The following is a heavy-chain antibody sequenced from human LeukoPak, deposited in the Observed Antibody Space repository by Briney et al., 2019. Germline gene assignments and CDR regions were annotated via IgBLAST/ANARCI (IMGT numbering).Heavy chain of an antibody. D-gene: IGHD2-15*01. J-gene: IGHJ4*02. CDR1: GGTFSSYA. CDR3: ARDGGYCSGGSCYEGAYFDY. V-gene: IGHV1-69*06. Sequence: SVKVSCKASGGTFSSYAISWVRQAPGQGLEWMGGIIPIFGTANYAQKFQGRVTITADKSTSTAYMELSSLRSEDTAVYYCARDGGYCSGGSCYEGAYFDYWGQGTLVTVSS. CDR2: IIPIFGTA.